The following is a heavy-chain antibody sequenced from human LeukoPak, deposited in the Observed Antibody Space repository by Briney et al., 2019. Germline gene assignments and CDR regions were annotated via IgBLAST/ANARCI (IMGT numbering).Heavy chain of an antibody. D-gene: IGHD3-10*01. Sequence: GGSLRLSCAASGFTFSDSWMSWVRQAPGKGPEWVANIKQDGGEKYYVDSVKGRFTISRDNAKNSLYLQMNSLRAEDTAVYYCARDRGFGQADVWGKGTTVTVSS. V-gene: IGHV3-7*01. CDR2: IKQDGGEK. J-gene: IGHJ6*04. CDR3: ARDRGFGQADV. CDR1: GFTFSDSW.